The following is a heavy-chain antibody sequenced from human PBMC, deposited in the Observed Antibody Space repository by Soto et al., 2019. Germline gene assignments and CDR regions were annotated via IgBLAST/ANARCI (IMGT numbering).Heavy chain of an antibody. CDR2: ISSSSSYI. V-gene: IGHV3-21*01. CDR3: VSGSKTTIFGVVTPLFF. D-gene: IGHD3-3*01. CDR1: GFTFSSYS. Sequence: GVSLRLSCAASGFTFSSYSMNWVRQAPGKGLEWVSSISSSSSYIYYADSVKGRFTISRDNAKNSLYLQMNSLRAEDTAVYYCVSGSKTTIFGVVTPLFFWGKGTTVTVSS. J-gene: IGHJ6*04.